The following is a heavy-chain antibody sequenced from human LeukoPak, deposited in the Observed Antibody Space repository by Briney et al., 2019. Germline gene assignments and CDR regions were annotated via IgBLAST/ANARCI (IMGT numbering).Heavy chain of an antibody. J-gene: IGHJ4*02. D-gene: IGHD3-10*01. CDR1: GFTFSSYA. Sequence: GGSLRLSCAASGFTFSSYAMSWVRQAPGKGLDWVSAISSSGGSTYYADSVKGRFTISRDNSKNTLYLQMNSLRAEDTAVYYCAKEVLWSLGPHFDYWGQGTLVTVSS. V-gene: IGHV3-23*01. CDR2: ISSSGGST. CDR3: AKEVLWSLGPHFDY.